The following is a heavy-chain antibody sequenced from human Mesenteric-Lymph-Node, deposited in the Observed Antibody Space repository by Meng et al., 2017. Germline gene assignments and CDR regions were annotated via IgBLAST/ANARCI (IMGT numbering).Heavy chain of an antibody. V-gene: IGHV7-4-1*02. CDR3: SRGVSATDF. CDR1: GNTLSSYG. Sequence: VLGGPCGSGFKKPPTSAKVSGKPDGNTLSSYGINWVRPAPGKGLEWMGWINTNNGNTTYAQGFTRRSALSLATSVNTAYLELINPKPGDTDVYYCSRGVSATDFWGQGTLVTVSS. CDR2: INTNNGNT. J-gene: IGHJ4*02. D-gene: IGHD3/OR15-3a*01.